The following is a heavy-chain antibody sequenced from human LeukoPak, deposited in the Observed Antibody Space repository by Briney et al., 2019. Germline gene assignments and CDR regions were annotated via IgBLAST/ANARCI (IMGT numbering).Heavy chain of an antibody. Sequence: GESLKISCKGSGYSFTSYWIGWVRQMPGKGLEWMGIIYPGDSDTRYSPSFQGQVTISADKSISTAYLQWSSLKASDTAMYYCARTFGYCSGGSCYFSNWFDPWGQGTLVTVSS. CDR3: ARTFGYCSGGSCYFSNWFDP. CDR2: IYPGDSDT. V-gene: IGHV5-51*01. J-gene: IGHJ5*02. D-gene: IGHD2-15*01. CDR1: GYSFTSYW.